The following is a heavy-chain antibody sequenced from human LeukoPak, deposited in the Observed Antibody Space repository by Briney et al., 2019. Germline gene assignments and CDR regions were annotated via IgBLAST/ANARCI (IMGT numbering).Heavy chain of an antibody. V-gene: IGHV3-11*04. Sequence: GGSLRLSCAASGFTFSDYYMSWIRQAPGKGLEWVSYISSSSSTIYYADSVKGRFTISRDNAKNSLYLQMNSLRAEDTAVYYCARVSSLRLGELSLSYAFDIWGQGTMVTVSS. CDR3: ARVSSLRLGELSLSYAFDI. J-gene: IGHJ3*02. D-gene: IGHD3-16*02. CDR2: ISSSSSTI. CDR1: GFTFSDYY.